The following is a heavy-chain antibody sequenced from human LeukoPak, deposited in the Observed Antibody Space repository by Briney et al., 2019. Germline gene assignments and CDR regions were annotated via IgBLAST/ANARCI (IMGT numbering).Heavy chain of an antibody. CDR3: AKADCDPGTCYVKDY. J-gene: IGHJ4*02. V-gene: IGHV3-23*01. CDR2: ISGSADRT. D-gene: IGHD2-21*01. CDR1: GFTFSSYA. Sequence: GGSLRLSCVGSGFTFSSYAMNWVRQAPGKGLEWVSAISGSADRTDYADSVKGRFTISRDNSKNTLYLQMNGLRAEDTAKYYCAKADCDPGTCYVKDYWGQGTLVTVSS.